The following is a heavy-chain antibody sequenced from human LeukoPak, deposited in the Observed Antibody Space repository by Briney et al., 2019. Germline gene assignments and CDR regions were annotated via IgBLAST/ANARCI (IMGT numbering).Heavy chain of an antibody. V-gene: IGHV4-38-2*02. CDR2: IYHSGST. J-gene: IGHJ4*02. Sequence: SETLSLTCTVSGYSISSGYYWGWIRQPPGKGLEWIGSIYHSGSTYYNPSLKSRVTISVDTSKNQFSLKLSSVTAADTAVYYCARWKTPPGVIVYYFDYWGQGTLVTVSS. CDR1: GYSISSGYY. D-gene: IGHD3-16*02. CDR3: ARWKTPPGVIVYYFDY.